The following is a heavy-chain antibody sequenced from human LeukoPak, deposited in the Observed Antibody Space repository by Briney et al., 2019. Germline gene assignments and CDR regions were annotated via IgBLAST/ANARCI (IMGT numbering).Heavy chain of an antibody. D-gene: IGHD3-9*01. CDR3: AKDLVHDILTGYLFDY. CDR2: ISWNSGSI. V-gene: IGHV3-9*01. Sequence: GGSLRLSCAASGFTFSSYAMHWVRQAPGKGLEWVSGISWNSGSIGYADSVKGRFTISRDNAKNSLYLQMNSLRAEDTALYYCAKDLVHDILTGYLFDYWGQGTLVTVSS. CDR1: GFTFSSYA. J-gene: IGHJ4*02.